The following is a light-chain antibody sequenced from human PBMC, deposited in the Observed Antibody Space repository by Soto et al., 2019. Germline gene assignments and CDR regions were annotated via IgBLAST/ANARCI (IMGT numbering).Light chain of an antibody. CDR1: SSDVVGYNY. CDR3: SSYTTSNTRQIV. J-gene: IGLJ1*01. CDR2: DVT. Sequence: QSLLTQPASVSGSPGQSITISCAGTSSDVVGYNYVSWYQHHPGKAPKLIIYDVTNRPSGVSNPFSGSKSGNTASLTISGLQPEDEADYYCSSYTTSNTRQIVFGTGTKVTVL. V-gene: IGLV2-14*03.